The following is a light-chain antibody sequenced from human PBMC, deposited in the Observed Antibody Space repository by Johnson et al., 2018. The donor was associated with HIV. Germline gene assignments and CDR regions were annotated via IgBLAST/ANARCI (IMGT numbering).Light chain of an antibody. J-gene: IGLJ1*01. Sequence: QSVLTQPPSVSAAPGQKVTISCSGSSSKIGSDNVSWYQQLPGRAPKLLIYDNNKRPSGIPDRFSGSKSGTSATLAITGLQTGDEADYYCGTWDTSLTAYVFGTGTKVTVL. CDR1: SSKIGSDN. CDR2: DNN. V-gene: IGLV1-51*01. CDR3: GTWDTSLTAYV.